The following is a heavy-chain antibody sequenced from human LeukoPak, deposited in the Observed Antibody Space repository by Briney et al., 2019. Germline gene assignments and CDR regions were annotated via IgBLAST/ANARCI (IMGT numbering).Heavy chain of an antibody. J-gene: IGHJ6*02. Sequence: GGSLRLSCAASGFTVSSNYMSWVRQAPGKGVEWVSVIYSGGSTYYADSVKGRFTISRDNSKNTLYLQMNSMRAEDTAVYYCASALGIAVAGMDSDYGMDVWGQGTTVTVSS. CDR3: ASALGIAVAGMDSDYGMDV. CDR1: GFTVSSNY. V-gene: IGHV3-53*01. CDR2: IYSGGST. D-gene: IGHD6-19*01.